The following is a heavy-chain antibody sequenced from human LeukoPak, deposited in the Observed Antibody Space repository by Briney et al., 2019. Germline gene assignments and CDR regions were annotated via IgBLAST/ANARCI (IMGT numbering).Heavy chain of an antibody. CDR1: GGSISSYY. J-gene: IGHJ6*03. D-gene: IGHD3-10*01. CDR3: ARDKHYGSGSPYYYYYYMDV. Sequence: SETLSLTCTVSGGSISSYYRSWIRQPAGQGLEWIGRIYTSGSTNYNPSLKSRVTMSVDTSKNQFSLKLSSVTASDTAVYYCARDKHYGSGSPYYYYYYMDVWGKGTTVTVSS. V-gene: IGHV4-4*07. CDR2: IYTSGST.